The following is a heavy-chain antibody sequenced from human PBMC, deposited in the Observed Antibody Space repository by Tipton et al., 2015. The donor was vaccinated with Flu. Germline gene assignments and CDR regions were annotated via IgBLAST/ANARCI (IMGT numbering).Heavy chain of an antibody. D-gene: IGHD2-21*01. CDR3: SQARYFHFDS. Sequence: TLSLTCTVSGDSLISTSYSWAWIRQSPGRGLEWIGTIYYTGNTFYNPSLQSRLTLSLDASNSQFPLTVRSVTAADTAVYYCSQARYFHFDSWGQGRPVTVSS. CDR1: GDSLISTSYS. V-gene: IGHV4-39*06. CDR2: IYYTGNT. J-gene: IGHJ4*02.